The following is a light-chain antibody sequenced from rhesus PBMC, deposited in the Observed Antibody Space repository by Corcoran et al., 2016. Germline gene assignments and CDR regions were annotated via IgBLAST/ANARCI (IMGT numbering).Light chain of an antibody. CDR1: QGFTNW. J-gene: IGKJ2*01. V-gene: IGKV1-22*01. Sequence: DIQMTQSPSSLSASVGDKVTISCQASQGFTNWLACYQQKPGKPPKLLIYEASTLQSGVPSRVSGGGSGTSYTLTSSSLQPEDFATYYCLQYDRSPYSFGQGTKVEIK. CDR3: LQYDRSPYS. CDR2: EAS.